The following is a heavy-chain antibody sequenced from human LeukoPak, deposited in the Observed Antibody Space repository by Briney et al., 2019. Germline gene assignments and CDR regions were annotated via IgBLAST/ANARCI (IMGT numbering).Heavy chain of an antibody. D-gene: IGHD6-19*01. CDR2: IYYSGST. CDR3: ATSNAKIAVAVY. V-gene: IGHV4-39*01. J-gene: IGHJ4*02. Sequence: SETLSLTCTVSGGSISSSSYYWGWMRQPPGKGLEWIGSIYYSGSTYYNPSFKSRVTISVDTSKNQFSLKLSSVTAADTAVYYFATSNAKIAVAVYWGQGTLVTVSS. CDR1: GGSISSSSYY.